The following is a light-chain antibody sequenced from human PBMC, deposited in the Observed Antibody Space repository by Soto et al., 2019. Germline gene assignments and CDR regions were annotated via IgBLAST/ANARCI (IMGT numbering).Light chain of an antibody. J-gene: IGKJ4*01. V-gene: IGKV2-30*01. CDR2: KVS. Sequence: DVVMTQSPLYLPVTLGQPASSACRSSQSLVYSDGNTYLKWFHQRPGRSPRRLLYKVSNRDSGVPDRFSGSGSGTDFSLKTSRGEAEDVGVYYCMQGTYWPLLTFGEGTKVEIK. CDR1: QSLVYSDGNTY. CDR3: MQGTYWPLLT.